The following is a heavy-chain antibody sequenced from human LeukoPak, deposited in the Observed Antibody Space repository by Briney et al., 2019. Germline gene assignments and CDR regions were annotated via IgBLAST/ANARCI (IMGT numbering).Heavy chain of an antibody. CDR2: IYPGGGST. D-gene: IGHD3-22*01. CDR3: ARDMWGERYYPSSRNVHYYYYMDV. J-gene: IGHJ6*03. V-gene: IGHV1-46*01. CDR1: GYTFTSYY. Sequence: ASVKVSCKTSGYTFTSYYIHWVRQAPGQGLEWMGIIYPGGGSTNYAQKFQGRLTMTRDMSTSTVYMELSSLRAEDTALYYCARDMWGERYYPSSRNVHYYYYMDVWGKGTTVTVSS.